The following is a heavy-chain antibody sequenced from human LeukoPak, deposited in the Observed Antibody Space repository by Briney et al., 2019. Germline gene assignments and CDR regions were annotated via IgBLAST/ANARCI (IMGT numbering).Heavy chain of an antibody. J-gene: IGHJ4*02. V-gene: IGHV4-31*03. Sequence: SETLSLTCTVSGGSLSSGVYYWNWIRQHPGRGLEWIGCIHYSGSIHYTPSLKSRVTISVDTSKNQFSLQLSSVTAADTAVYYCSRENGAFSPFGYWGQGTLVTVLS. CDR3: SRENGAFSPFGY. CDR1: GGSLSSGVYY. CDR2: IHYSGSI. D-gene: IGHD2-8*01.